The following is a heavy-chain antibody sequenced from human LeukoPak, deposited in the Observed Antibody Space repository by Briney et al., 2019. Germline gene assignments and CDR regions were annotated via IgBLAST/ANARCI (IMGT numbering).Heavy chain of an antibody. V-gene: IGHV3-7*01. CDR3: ARYKYYYDSSGYYRTYYFDY. Sequence: PGGSLRLSCAASGFIFSSYWMSWVRQAPGKGLEWVANIKQDGSEKYYVDSVKGRFTISRDNAKNSLYLQMNSLRAEDTAVYYCARYKYYYDSSGYYRTYYFDYWGQGTLVTVSS. J-gene: IGHJ4*02. D-gene: IGHD3-22*01. CDR2: IKQDGSEK. CDR1: GFIFSSYW.